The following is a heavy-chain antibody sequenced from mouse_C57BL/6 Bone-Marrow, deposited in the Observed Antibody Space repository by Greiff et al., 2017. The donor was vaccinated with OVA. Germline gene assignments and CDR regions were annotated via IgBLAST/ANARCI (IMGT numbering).Heavy chain of an antibody. D-gene: IGHD1-1*01. CDR2: INPSSGYT. V-gene: IGHV1-7*01. Sequence: QVQLQQPGTELVKPGASVKLSCKASGYTFTSYWMHWVKQRPGQGLEWIGYINPSSGYTKYNQKFKDKATLTADKSSSTAYMQLSSLTYEDSAVYYCARWTTVVGDYFDYWGQGTTLTVSS. J-gene: IGHJ2*01. CDR3: ARWTTVVGDYFDY. CDR1: GYTFTSYW.